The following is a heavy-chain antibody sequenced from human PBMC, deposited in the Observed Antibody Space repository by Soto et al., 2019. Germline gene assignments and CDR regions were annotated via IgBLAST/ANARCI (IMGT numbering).Heavy chain of an antibody. D-gene: IGHD5-18*01. Sequence: EVQLVETGGGLIQPGGSLRLSCAASGFAVSSSYMSWVRQAPGKGLEWVSVIYSGGSTYYADSVKGRFSISRDNSKNTLFLQINSLSAEDTAMYYCARAISGYVYAFAYWGQGTLVTVSS. CDR1: GFAVSSSY. J-gene: IGHJ4*02. CDR3: ARAISGYVYAFAY. CDR2: IYSGGST. V-gene: IGHV3-53*02.